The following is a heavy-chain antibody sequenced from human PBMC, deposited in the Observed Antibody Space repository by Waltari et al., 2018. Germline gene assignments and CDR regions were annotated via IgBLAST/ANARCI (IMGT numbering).Heavy chain of an antibody. CDR2: IRYEGSNK. CDR1: GFPFSSYA. J-gene: IGHJ4*02. CDR3: AKEYSSSSWWYYFDY. V-gene: IGHV3-30*02. D-gene: IGHD6-6*01. Sequence: QVQLVASGGGVVQPGCSLRLSCAASGFPFSSYAIHWFRPAQGKGLEWVAFIRYEGSNKYYADSVKGRFTISRDNSKNTLYLQMNSLRAEDTAVYYCAKEYSSSSWWYYFDYWGQGTLVTVSS.